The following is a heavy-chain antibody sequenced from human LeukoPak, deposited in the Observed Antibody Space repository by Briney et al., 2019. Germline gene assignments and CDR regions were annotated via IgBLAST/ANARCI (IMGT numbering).Heavy chain of an antibody. J-gene: IGHJ4*02. CDR1: AFTISSSG. CDR3: ARDSRSHCSSTACYGPYFDY. CDR2: ISSSGTII. D-gene: IGHD2-2*01. V-gene: IGHV3-48*01. Sequence: GSLRLSCAASAFTISSSGMSWVRQTSGKGLEWISYISSSGTIIYYADSVKGRFTICRDSAKNSLFLQMNSLRAEDTAVYYCARDSRSHCSSTACYGPYFDYWGQGTLVTVSS.